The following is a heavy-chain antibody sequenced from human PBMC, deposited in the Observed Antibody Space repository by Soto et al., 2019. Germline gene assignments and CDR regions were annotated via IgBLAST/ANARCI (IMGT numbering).Heavy chain of an antibody. Sequence: RGESLKISCKRSGYSFTSYWISWVRQMPGKGLEWMGRIDPSDSYTNYSPSFQGHVTISADKSISTAYLQWSSLKASDTAMYYCAIDDSHGMDVWGQGTTVTVSS. J-gene: IGHJ6*02. CDR3: AIDDSHGMDV. CDR1: GYSFTSYW. D-gene: IGHD3-3*01. CDR2: IDPSDSYT. V-gene: IGHV5-10-1*01.